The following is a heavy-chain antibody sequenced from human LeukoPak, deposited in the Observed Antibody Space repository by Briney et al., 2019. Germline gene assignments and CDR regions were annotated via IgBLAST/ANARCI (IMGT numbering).Heavy chain of an antibody. CDR2: ISYDGSSK. CDR1: RFTFSSYT. J-gene: IGHJ5*02. V-gene: IGHV3-30*04. Sequence: GGSLRLSCAASRFTFSSYTMHWVRQAPGKGLEWVAIISYDGSSKYYADSVKGRFIISRDNSKNTLYLQMNSLRAEDTAVYYCAAFGFDPWGQGTLVTVSS. D-gene: IGHD3-10*01. CDR3: AAFGFDP.